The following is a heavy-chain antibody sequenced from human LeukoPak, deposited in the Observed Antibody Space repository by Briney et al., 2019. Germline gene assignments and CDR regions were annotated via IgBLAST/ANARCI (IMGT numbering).Heavy chain of an antibody. Sequence: SQTLSLTCTVSGGSISSGSYYWSWIRQPAGKGLEWIGRIYTSGSTNYNPSLKSRVTISVDTSKNQFSLKLSSVTAADTAVCYCAREMGQQLAFYYYYYMDVWGKGTTVTVSS. V-gene: IGHV4-61*02. CDR1: GGSISSGSYY. J-gene: IGHJ6*03. D-gene: IGHD6-13*01. CDR2: IYTSGST. CDR3: AREMGQQLAFYYYYYMDV.